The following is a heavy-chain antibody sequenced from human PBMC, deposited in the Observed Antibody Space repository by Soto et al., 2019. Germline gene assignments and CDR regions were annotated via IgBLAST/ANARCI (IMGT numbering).Heavy chain of an antibody. J-gene: IGHJ4*02. Sequence: QVQLQESGPRLVKPSETLSLTCTVSGDSITTSYWSWIRQSPGKGLEWIGYIYYSGSTNYNPSLNSRVTISVNTSNKHFSLKLTSVTAADTAVYYCARVKSGAAFDYWGQGTLVTVSS. D-gene: IGHD1-26*01. CDR1: GDSITTSY. CDR2: IYYSGST. V-gene: IGHV4-59*01. CDR3: ARVKSGAAFDY.